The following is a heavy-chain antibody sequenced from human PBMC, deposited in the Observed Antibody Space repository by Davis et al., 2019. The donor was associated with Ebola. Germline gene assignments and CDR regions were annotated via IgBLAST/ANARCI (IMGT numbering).Heavy chain of an antibody. J-gene: IGHJ4*01. D-gene: IGHD3-22*01. V-gene: IGHV1-3*01. Sequence: ASVKVSCKASGYTFTSYAMHWVRQAPGQRLEWMGWINAGNGNTKYSQKFQGRVTITRDTSASTAYMELNSLTSAETAVYFCARGDRIGYSYDSNSFTYWGQGTLVTVSA. CDR3: ARGDRIGYSYDSNSFTY. CDR1: GYTFTSYA. CDR2: INAGNGNT.